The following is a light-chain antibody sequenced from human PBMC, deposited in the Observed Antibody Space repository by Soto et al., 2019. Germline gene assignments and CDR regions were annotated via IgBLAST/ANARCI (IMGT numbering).Light chain of an antibody. CDR2: DVS. Sequence: QSALTQPRSVSGSPGQSVTISCTGTSSDVGAYHYVSWYQHHPGKVPKVMIYDVSKRPSGVPDRFSGSKSGNTASLTISGLQAEDEADYFCCSYAGAYTYVFGTGTKLTVL. J-gene: IGLJ1*01. CDR3: CSYAGAYTYV. CDR1: SSDVGAYHY. V-gene: IGLV2-11*01.